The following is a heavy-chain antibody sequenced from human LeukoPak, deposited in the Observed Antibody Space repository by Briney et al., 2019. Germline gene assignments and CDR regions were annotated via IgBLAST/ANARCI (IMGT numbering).Heavy chain of an antibody. CDR2: NSSSSSYT. CDR1: GFTFSDYY. D-gene: IGHD3-22*01. J-gene: IGHJ3*02. V-gene: IGHV3-11*05. CDR3: ARDQVSSGYYYSVAFDI. Sequence: PGGSLRLSCAASGFTFSDYYMSWIRQAPGKGLEWVSYNSSSSSYTNDADSVKGRFTICRDNAQNSLYLQMTSLRAEDTAVYYCARDQVSSGYYYSVAFDIWGQGTMVTVSS.